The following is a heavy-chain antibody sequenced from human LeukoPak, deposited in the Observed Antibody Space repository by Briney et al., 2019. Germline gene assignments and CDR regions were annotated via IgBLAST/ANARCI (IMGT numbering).Heavy chain of an antibody. V-gene: IGHV3-30*02. CDR3: AKGGSSIAARWYFDL. J-gene: IGHJ2*01. Sequence: GGSLRLSCAASGFTFSSYGMHWVRQAPGKGLEWVAFIRYDGSNKYYADSVKGRFTISRDNSKNTLYLQMNSLRAEDTAVYYCAKGGSSIAARWYFDLWGRGTLVTVSS. D-gene: IGHD6-6*01. CDR2: IRYDGSNK. CDR1: GFTFSSYG.